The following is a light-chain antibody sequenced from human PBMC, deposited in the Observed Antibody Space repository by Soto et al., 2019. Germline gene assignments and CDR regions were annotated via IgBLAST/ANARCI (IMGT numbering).Light chain of an antibody. V-gene: IGKV1-9*01. CDR2: AAS. CDR1: QGISSY. J-gene: IGKJ5*01. Sequence: DIQLTQSPSFLSASVGDRVTITCRASQGISSYLDWYQQKPGKAPKLLIYAASTLQSGVPSRCSGSGSGTEFTLTISRLQSEDFATYYCQHVNSHPLTFGQGTRLEIK. CDR3: QHVNSHPLT.